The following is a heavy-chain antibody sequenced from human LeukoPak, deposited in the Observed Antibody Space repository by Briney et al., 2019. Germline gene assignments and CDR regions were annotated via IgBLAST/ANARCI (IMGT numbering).Heavy chain of an antibody. Sequence: GGSLRLSCAVSGFTFSSYWMNWVRQAPGKGLEWVASIRQDGGEKSYVDSVKGRFTISRDNTKNSLYLQMSSLRAEDTAVYYCASATGSYSYFDYWGQGTLVTVSS. CDR3: ASATGSYSYFDY. J-gene: IGHJ4*02. D-gene: IGHD1-26*01. CDR2: IRQDGGEK. V-gene: IGHV3-7*01. CDR1: GFTFSSYW.